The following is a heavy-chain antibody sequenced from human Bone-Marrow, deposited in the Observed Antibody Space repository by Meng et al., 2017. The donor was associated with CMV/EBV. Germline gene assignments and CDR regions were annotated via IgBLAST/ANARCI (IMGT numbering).Heavy chain of an antibody. J-gene: IGHJ4*02. D-gene: IGHD3/OR15-3a*01. CDR1: GLRFSGSA. Sequence: GGSLRLSCAASGLRFSGSAIHWVRLPSGRGLEWVARISNRANSHATVYAASVKGRFTVSRDDSKNTAYLQMNSLKPDDTALYYCTTSYFGLVYGGQGTPVTVSS. CDR3: TTSYFGLVY. CDR2: ISNRANSHAT. V-gene: IGHV3-73*01.